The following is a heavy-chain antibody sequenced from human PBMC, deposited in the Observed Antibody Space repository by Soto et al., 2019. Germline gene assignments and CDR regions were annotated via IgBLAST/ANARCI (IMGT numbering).Heavy chain of an antibody. CDR2: IIPILGIA. CDR3: ASAHSARSSSYYYYYGMDV. Sequence: ASVKVSCKASGGTFSSYAISWVRQAPGQGLEWMGRIIPILGIANYAQKFQGRVTITADKSTSTAYMELSSLRSEDTAVYYCASAHSARSSSYYYYYGMDVWGQGTTVTVSS. D-gene: IGHD6-13*01. V-gene: IGHV1-69*04. J-gene: IGHJ6*02. CDR1: GGTFSSYA.